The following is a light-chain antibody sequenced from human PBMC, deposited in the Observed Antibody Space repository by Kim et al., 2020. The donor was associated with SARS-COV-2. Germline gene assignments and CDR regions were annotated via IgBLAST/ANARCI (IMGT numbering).Light chain of an antibody. J-gene: IGKJ1*01. CDR3: QQYGSSPRT. CDR1: QSVDSNF. CDR2: GAS. Sequence: EIVLTQSPGTLSLSPGERATLSCRASQSVDSNFLAWFQQKPGQAPRLLIYGASSRATGIPDRFSGSGSGTDFTLTISRLEPEDFAVYYCQQYGSSPRTFGQGTKVDIK. V-gene: IGKV3-20*01.